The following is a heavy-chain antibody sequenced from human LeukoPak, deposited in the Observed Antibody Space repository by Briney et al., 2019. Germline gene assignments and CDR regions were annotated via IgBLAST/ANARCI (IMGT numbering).Heavy chain of an antibody. V-gene: IGHV4-34*01. D-gene: IGHD5-24*01. CDR2: INHSGST. Sequence: SETLSLTCAVYGGSFSGYYWSWIRQPPGKGLEWIGEINHSGSTNYNPSLKSRVTMSVDTSKNQFSLKLSSVTAADTAVYYCARLHVEMATIRNPRDYWGQGTLVTVSS. CDR1: GGSFSGYY. J-gene: IGHJ4*02. CDR3: ARLHVEMATIRNPRDY.